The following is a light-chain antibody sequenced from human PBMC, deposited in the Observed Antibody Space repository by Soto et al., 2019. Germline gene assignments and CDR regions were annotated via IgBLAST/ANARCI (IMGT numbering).Light chain of an antibody. Sequence: QSVLTQPPSVSGAPGQRVTLSCTGNTSNLGAGYDVHWYQQLPGAAPKLMIYRVINRPSGVSDRFSGSKSGNSASLSISGLQPEDEASYFCGSYTSATTWVFGGGTKLTVL. V-gene: IGLV1-40*01. CDR2: RVI. J-gene: IGLJ3*02. CDR3: GSYTSATTWV. CDR1: TSNLGAGYD.